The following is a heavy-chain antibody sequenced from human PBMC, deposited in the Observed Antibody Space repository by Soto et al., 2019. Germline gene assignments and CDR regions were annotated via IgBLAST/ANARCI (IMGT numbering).Heavy chain of an antibody. Sequence: GASVKVSCKASGGTFSSYAISWVRQAPGQGLEWMGGIIPIFGTANYAQKFQGRVTITADESTSTAYMELSSLRSEDTAVYYCARELYCSSTSCYNWFDPWGQGTLVTVSS. J-gene: IGHJ5*02. D-gene: IGHD2-2*01. CDR1: GGTFSSYA. V-gene: IGHV1-69*13. CDR2: IIPIFGTA. CDR3: ARELYCSSTSCYNWFDP.